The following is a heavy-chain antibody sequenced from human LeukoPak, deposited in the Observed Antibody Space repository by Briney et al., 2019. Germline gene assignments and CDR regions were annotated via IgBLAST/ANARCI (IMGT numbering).Heavy chain of an antibody. CDR1: GGSVSSGSYY. D-gene: IGHD3-10*01. CDR2: IYYSGST. Sequence: SETLSLTCTVTGGSVSSGSYYWSWIRQPPGKGLEWIGYIYYSGSTNYNPSLKSRVTISVDTSKNQFSLKLSSVTAADTAVYYCARDPGGYFDYWGQGTLVTVSS. J-gene: IGHJ4*02. V-gene: IGHV4-61*01. CDR3: ARDPGGYFDY.